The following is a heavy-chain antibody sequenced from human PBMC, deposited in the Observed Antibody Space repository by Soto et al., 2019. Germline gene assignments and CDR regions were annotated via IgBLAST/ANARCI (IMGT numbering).Heavy chain of an antibody. CDR3: ARAYSSTSPFDY. V-gene: IGHV1-46*01. D-gene: IGHD6-19*01. J-gene: IGHJ4*02. Sequence: QVQLVQSGAEVKKPGASVKVSCKASGYTFTNYYIHWVRQAPGQGLEWMGIINPGGGSPTYAQKIQDSVTMTRDTSTTTVYMELSSLRCADTAVYYCARAYSSTSPFDYWGQGTLVTVSS. CDR2: INPGGGSP. CDR1: GYTFTNYY.